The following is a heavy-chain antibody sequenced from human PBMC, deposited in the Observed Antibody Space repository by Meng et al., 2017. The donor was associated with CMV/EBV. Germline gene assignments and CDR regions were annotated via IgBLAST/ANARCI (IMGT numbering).Heavy chain of an antibody. CDR3: ARDAPGSGSYYIPALSRNYGMDV. D-gene: IGHD3-10*01. CDR2: ISSSSSYI. Sequence: GGSLRLSCAASGFTFSSYSMNWVRQAPGKGLEWVSSISSSSSYIYYADSVKGRFTISRDNAKHSLYLQMNSLRAEDTAVYYCARDAPGSGSYYIPALSRNYGMDVWGQGTTVTVSS. CDR1: GFTFSSYS. V-gene: IGHV3-21*01. J-gene: IGHJ6*02.